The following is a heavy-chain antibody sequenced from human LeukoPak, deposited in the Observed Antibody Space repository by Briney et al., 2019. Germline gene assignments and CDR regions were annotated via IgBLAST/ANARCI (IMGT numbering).Heavy chain of an antibody. CDR3: AKSYCSGGTCHSYLPYFFDY. CDR1: GFTFSNFA. J-gene: IGHJ4*02. Sequence: PGGSLRLSCAASGFTFSNFAMSWVRQTPGKGLQWVSSISDGGHSTYFADSVRGRFTLSRDNSNNIVYLQMNNLGAEDTAMYYCAKSYCSGGTCHSYLPYFFDYWGQGTLVTVSS. V-gene: IGHV3-23*01. D-gene: IGHD2-15*01. CDR2: ISDGGHST.